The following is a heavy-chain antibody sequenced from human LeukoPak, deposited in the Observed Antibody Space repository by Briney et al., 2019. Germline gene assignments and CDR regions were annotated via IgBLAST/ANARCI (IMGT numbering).Heavy chain of an antibody. CDR2: IYYSGST. Sequence: SQTLSLTCTVSGGSISSGGYYWSWIRQHPGKGLEWIGYIYYSGSTYYNPSLKSRVTISVDTSKNQFSLKLSSVTAADTAVYYCARGVLWFGPNGGYYFDYWDQGTLVTVSS. V-gene: IGHV4-31*03. D-gene: IGHD3-10*01. CDR3: ARGVLWFGPNGGYYFDY. CDR1: GGSISSGGYY. J-gene: IGHJ4*02.